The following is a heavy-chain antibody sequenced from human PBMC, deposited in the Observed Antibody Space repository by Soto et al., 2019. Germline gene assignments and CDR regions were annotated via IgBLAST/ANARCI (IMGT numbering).Heavy chain of an antibody. CDR2: ISAYNGNT. CDR1: GYTFTSYG. V-gene: IGHV1-18*01. D-gene: IGHD2-2*01. CDR3: ARDPGPPLIPPIVLVPAARGFAP. J-gene: IGHJ5*02. Sequence: ASVKVSCKASGYTFTSYGISWVRQAPGQGLEWMGWISAYNGNTNYAQKLQGRVTMTTDTSTSTAYMELRSLRSDDTAVFYCARDPGPPLIPPIVLVPAARGFAPWG.